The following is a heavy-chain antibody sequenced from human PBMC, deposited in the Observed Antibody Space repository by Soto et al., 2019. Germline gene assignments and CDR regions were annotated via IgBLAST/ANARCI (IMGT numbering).Heavy chain of an antibody. Sequence: QITLEESGPALVKPTQTLTLTCTFSGFSLNTRAAGVGWIRQPPGKALEWLAFIYWDDNKYYSPSLKSRLTITKDTAKNQVVLTMTNTGPVDTSTYYCAHGAGWLFDYWGQGTQVIVSS. D-gene: IGHD6-19*01. CDR3: AHGAGWLFDY. V-gene: IGHV2-5*02. CDR1: GFSLNTRAAG. CDR2: IYWDDNK. J-gene: IGHJ4*02.